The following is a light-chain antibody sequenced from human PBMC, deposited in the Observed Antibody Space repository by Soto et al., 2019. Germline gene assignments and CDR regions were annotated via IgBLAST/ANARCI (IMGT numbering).Light chain of an antibody. CDR3: STWVSGLSALV. J-gene: IGLJ3*02. V-gene: IGLV1-51*01. Sequence: QSVLTQPPSVSAAPGQRVTISCSGSSSNIGNNYVSWYQQVPTTAPKLLIYDDKRRPSGTPDRFTGSKSGTSATLDITRLQAGDEADYYCSTWVSGLSALVFGGGTKLTVL. CDR1: SSNIGNNY. CDR2: DDK.